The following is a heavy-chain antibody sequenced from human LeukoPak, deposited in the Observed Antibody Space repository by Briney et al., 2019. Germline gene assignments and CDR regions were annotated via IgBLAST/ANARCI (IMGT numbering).Heavy chain of an antibody. V-gene: IGHV1-46*01. CDR1: GYTFTSYY. D-gene: IGHD1-26*01. CDR2: INPSGGST. J-gene: IGHJ4*02. CDR3: ARDIVGATWSLGYDY. Sequence: ASVKVSCKASGYTFTSYYMHWVRQAPGQELEWMGIINPSGGSTSYAQKFQGRVTMTRDTSTSTVYMELSSLRSEDTAVYYCARDIVGATWSLGYDYWGQGTLVTVSS.